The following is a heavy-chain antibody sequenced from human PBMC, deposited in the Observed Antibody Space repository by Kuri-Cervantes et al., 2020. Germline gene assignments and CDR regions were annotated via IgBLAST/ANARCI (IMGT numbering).Heavy chain of an antibody. D-gene: IGHD1-26*01. CDR3: ATHQKETRWELPFDY. CDR1: GYTFTSYY. V-gene: IGHV1-46*01. CDR2: INPSGGST. Sequence: ASVKVSCKASGYTFTSYYMHWVRQAPGQGLEWMGIINPSGGSTSYARKFQGRVTMTRDTSTSTVYMELSSLRSEDTAVYYCATHQKETRWELPFDYWGQGTLVTVSS. J-gene: IGHJ4*02.